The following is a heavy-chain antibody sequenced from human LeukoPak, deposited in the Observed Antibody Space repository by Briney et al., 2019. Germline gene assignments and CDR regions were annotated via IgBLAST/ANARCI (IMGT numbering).Heavy chain of an antibody. CDR2: IYTSGST. V-gene: IGHV4-61*02. D-gene: IGHD3-22*01. CDR3: ARDTYYYDSSGYLSFDY. CDR1: GGSISSGSYY. Sequence: SETLSLTCTVSGGSISSGSYYWSWIRQPAGKGLEWIGRIYTSGSTNYNPSLKSRVTMSVDTSKNQLSLKLSSVTAADTAVYYCARDTYYYDSSGYLSFDYWGQGTLVTVSS. J-gene: IGHJ4*02.